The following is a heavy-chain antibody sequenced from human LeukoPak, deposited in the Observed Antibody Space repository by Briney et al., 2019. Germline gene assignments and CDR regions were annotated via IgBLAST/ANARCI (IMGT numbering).Heavy chain of an antibody. CDR2: IYTSGST. CDR1: GGSISSGSYY. J-gene: IGHJ6*03. Sequence: SETLSLTCTVSGGSISSGSYYWSWIRQPAGKGLEWIGRIYTSGSTNYNPSLKSRVTISVDTSKNQFSLKLSSVTAADTAVYYCARGGFMVTTYYYYYMDVWGKGTTVTISS. D-gene: IGHD4-17*01. CDR3: ARGGFMVTTYYYYYMDV. V-gene: IGHV4-61*02.